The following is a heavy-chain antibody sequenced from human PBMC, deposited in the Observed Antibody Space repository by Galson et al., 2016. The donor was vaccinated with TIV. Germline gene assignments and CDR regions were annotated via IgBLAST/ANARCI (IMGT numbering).Heavy chain of an antibody. Sequence: SLRLSCAASGFTFSSYWMSWVRQAPGKGLEWVANIKQDGSVKYYVDSVKGRFTISRDNAENSLYLQMNSLKAEDPAVDYCARALAAEGGHWGQGILVTVSS. CDR2: IKQDGSVK. V-gene: IGHV3-7*03. D-gene: IGHD6-13*01. J-gene: IGHJ4*02. CDR1: GFTFSSYW. CDR3: ARALAAEGGH.